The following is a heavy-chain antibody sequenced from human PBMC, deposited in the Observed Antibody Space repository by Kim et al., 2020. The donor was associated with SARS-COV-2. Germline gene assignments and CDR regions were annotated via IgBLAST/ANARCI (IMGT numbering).Heavy chain of an antibody. CDR3: ARGLAQGSVSIRSERYGMDV. CDR2: ISAYNGHT. J-gene: IGHJ6*02. Sequence: ASVKVSCKASGYTFSSYGISWVRQAPGQGLEWMGWISAYNGHTNYAQKLQGRVTMTTDTSTSTAYMELRSLRSDDTAVYYCARGLAQGSVSIRSERYGMDVWGQGTTVTVSS. CDR1: GYTFSSYG. V-gene: IGHV1-18*01. D-gene: IGHD5-12*01.